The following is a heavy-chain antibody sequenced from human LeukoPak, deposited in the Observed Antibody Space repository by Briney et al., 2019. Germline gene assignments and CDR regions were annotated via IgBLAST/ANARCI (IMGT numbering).Heavy chain of an antibody. CDR2: ISGSGGST. CDR3: ARGYYGSGCYYNPPGY. V-gene: IGHV3-23*01. CDR1: GFTFSSYA. D-gene: IGHD3-10*01. J-gene: IGHJ4*02. Sequence: GGSLRLSCAASGFTFSSYAMSWVRQAPGKGLEWVSAISGSGGSTYYADSVKGRFTISRDNSKNTLYLQMNSLRAEDTAVYYCARGYYGSGCYYNPPGYWGQGTLVTVSS.